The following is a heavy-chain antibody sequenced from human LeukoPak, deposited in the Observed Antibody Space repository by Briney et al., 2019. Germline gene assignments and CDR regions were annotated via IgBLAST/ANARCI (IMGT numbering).Heavy chain of an antibody. CDR3: AKDLHYYDTSYYFDY. CDR1: GFTFDDYA. V-gene: IGHV3-9*01. CDR2: ISWNSGSI. D-gene: IGHD3-22*01. Sequence: GGSLRLSCAASGFTFDDYAMHWVRQAPGKGLEWVSGISWNSGSIGYADSVKGRFTISRDNAKNSLYLQMNSLRAEDAALYYCAKDLHYYDTSYYFDYWGQGTLVTVSS. J-gene: IGHJ4*02.